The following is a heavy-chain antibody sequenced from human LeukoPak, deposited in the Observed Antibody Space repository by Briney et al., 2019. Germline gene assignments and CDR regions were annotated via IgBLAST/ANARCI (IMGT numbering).Heavy chain of an antibody. CDR2: IWYDGSNK. J-gene: IGHJ6*02. CDR3: ARDVSHYGSGSPYPYGMDV. V-gene: IGHV3-33*01. Sequence: GGSLRLSCAASGFTFSSYGMHWVRQAPGKGLEWVAVIWYDGSNKYYADSVKGRFTISRDNSKNTLYLQMNSLRAEDTAVYYCARDVSHYGSGSPYPYGMDVWGQGTTVTVSS. D-gene: IGHD3-10*01. CDR1: GFTFSSYG.